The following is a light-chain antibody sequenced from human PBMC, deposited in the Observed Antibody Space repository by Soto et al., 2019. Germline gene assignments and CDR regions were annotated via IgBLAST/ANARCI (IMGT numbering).Light chain of an antibody. CDR3: QQKET. V-gene: IGKV3-20*01. Sequence: IVLTQSPATVSVSPGERATLSCRASQSVSDYLAWYQQKPGQAPRLLIYGASSRATGIPDRFSGSGSGTDFTLTISRLEPEDFAVYYCQQKETFGQGTKVDIK. CDR1: QSVSDY. J-gene: IGKJ1*01. CDR2: GAS.